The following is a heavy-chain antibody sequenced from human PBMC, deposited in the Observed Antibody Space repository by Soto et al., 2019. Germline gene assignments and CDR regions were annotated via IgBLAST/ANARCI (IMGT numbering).Heavy chain of an antibody. CDR2: ISGSGGTT. Sequence: PGGSLRLSCAASGFTFSSYALTWVRQAPGRGLEWVSTISGSGGTTYYADSVRGRFTISRDNSKNTLYLQMNSLRAEDTAVYYCAKGDCSSTRCAFDYWGQGTLVTVS. D-gene: IGHD2-2*01. J-gene: IGHJ4*02. CDR1: GFTFSSYA. CDR3: AKGDCSSTRCAFDY. V-gene: IGHV3-23*01.